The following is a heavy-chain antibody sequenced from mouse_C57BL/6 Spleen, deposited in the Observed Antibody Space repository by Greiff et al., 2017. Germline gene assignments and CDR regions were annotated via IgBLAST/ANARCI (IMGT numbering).Heavy chain of an antibody. D-gene: IGHD2-1*01. CDR3: AREIYYGNLRYYAMDY. Sequence: QVQLQQPGTELVKPGASVKLSCKASGYTFTSYWMHWVKQRPGQGLEWIGNINPSNGGTNYNEKFKSKATLTVDKSSSTAYMQLSSLTSEDSAVYYCAREIYYGNLRYYAMDYWGQGTSVTVSS. CDR2: INPSNGGT. V-gene: IGHV1-53*01. J-gene: IGHJ4*01. CDR1: GYTFTSYW.